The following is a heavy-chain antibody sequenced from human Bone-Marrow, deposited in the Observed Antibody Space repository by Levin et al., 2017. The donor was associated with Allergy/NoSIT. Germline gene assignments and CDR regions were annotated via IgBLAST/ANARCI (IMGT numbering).Heavy chain of an antibody. Sequence: RGESLKISCKASGGTFSSYAISWVRQAPGQGLEWMGGIIPIFGTANYAQKFQGRVTITADESTSTAYMELSSLRSEDTAVYYCARIHDKLDYGMDVWGQGTTVTVSS. CDR1: GGTFSSYA. V-gene: IGHV1-69*01. J-gene: IGHJ6*02. CDR2: IIPIFGTA. CDR3: ARIHDKLDYGMDV.